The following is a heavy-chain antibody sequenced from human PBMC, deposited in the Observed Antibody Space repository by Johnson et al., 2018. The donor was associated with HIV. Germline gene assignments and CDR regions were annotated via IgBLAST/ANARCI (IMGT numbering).Heavy chain of an antibody. V-gene: IGHV3-7*01. Sequence: VQLMESGGGLVQPGRSLRLSCAASGFTFSNYWMTWVRQAPGKGLEWVANIKQDGNEEYYVDSVKGRFTISRDNAKNSLYLQMNSLRAEDTAVYYCAKDRSRLHDAFDIWGQGTMVTVSS. D-gene: IGHD5-24*01. J-gene: IGHJ3*02. CDR1: GFTFSNYW. CDR3: AKDRSRLHDAFDI. CDR2: IKQDGNEE.